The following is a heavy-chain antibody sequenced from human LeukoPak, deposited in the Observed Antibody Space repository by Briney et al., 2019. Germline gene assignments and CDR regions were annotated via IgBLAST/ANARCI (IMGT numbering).Heavy chain of an antibody. Sequence: SETLSLTCAVYGGSFSDYYWSWIRQPPGKGLEWIGEINHSGSTNYNPSLKSRVTISVDTSKNQFSLKVRSVTAADTVVFYCARVRVDMIRGARYAMDVWGKGTTVTVSS. V-gene: IGHV4-34*01. J-gene: IGHJ6*04. D-gene: IGHD3-10*01. CDR3: ARVRVDMIRGARYAMDV. CDR1: GGSFSDYY. CDR2: INHSGST.